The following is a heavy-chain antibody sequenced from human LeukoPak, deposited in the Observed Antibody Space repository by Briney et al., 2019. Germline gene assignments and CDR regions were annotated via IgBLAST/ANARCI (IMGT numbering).Heavy chain of an antibody. Sequence: SETLSLTCAVYGGSFSGYYWSWIRQPPGKGLEWIGEINHSGSTNYNPSLKSRVTISVDTSKNQFSLKLSPVTAADTAVYYCARVGVDDSGNIIKYFFDYWGQGTLVTVSS. V-gene: IGHV4-34*01. D-gene: IGHD4-23*01. CDR3: ARVGVDDSGNIIKYFFDY. CDR1: GGSFSGYY. CDR2: INHSGST. J-gene: IGHJ4*02.